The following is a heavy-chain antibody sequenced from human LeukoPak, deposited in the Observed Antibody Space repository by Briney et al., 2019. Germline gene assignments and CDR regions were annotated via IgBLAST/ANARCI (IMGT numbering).Heavy chain of an antibody. J-gene: IGHJ5*02. CDR1: GYTFTGYY. Sequence: ASVKVSCKASGYTFTGYYMHWVRQAPGQGLEWMGWINPNSGGTNYAQKFQGRVTMTRDTSISTAYMELSRLRSDDTAVYYCARARASGGNWFDPWGQGTLVTVSS. D-gene: IGHD2-15*01. CDR3: ARARASGGNWFDP. CDR2: INPNSGGT. V-gene: IGHV1-2*02.